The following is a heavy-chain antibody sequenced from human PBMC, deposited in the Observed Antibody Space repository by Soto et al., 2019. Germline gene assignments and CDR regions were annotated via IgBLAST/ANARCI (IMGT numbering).Heavy chain of an antibody. Sequence: ASVKVSCKASGYTFTSYDINWVRQATGQGLEWMGWMNPNSGNTGYAQKFQGRVTMTRNTSISTAYMELSSLRSEDTAVYYCARILPDYNIVCVSGISFDYWGQGTLVTVSS. D-gene: IGHD4-4*01. CDR1: GYTFTSYD. V-gene: IGHV1-8*01. J-gene: IGHJ4*02. CDR3: ARILPDYNIVCVSGISFDY. CDR2: MNPNSGNT.